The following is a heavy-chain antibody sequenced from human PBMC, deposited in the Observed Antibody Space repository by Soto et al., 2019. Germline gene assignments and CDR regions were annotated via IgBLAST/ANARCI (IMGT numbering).Heavy chain of an antibody. CDR1: GFTFSNAW. CDR2: IKSKTDGGTT. J-gene: IGHJ6*02. V-gene: IGHV3-15*07. D-gene: IGHD6-13*01. Sequence: GGSLRLSCAASGFTFSNAWMNWVRQAPGKGLEWVGRIKSKTDGGTTDYAAPVKGRFTISRDDSKNTLYLQMNSLKTEDTAVYYCTTDLFQQLGPFYYYGMDVWGQGTTVTV. CDR3: TTDLFQQLGPFYYYGMDV.